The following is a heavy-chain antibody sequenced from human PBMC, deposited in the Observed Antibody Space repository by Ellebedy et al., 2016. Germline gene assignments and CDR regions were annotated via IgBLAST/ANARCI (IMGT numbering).Heavy chain of an antibody. J-gene: IGHJ4*02. Sequence: GESLKISCAVSGFTFSNYWMHWVRQSPGKGLEWVSNIRDSGSPTYYTDSVEGRFTISRDNAKNSLSLEMNSLRAVDTALYYCARGYGDFDYWGRGTLVTVSS. CDR1: GFTFSNYW. CDR2: IRDSGSPT. D-gene: IGHD2-15*01. V-gene: IGHV3-48*04. CDR3: ARGYGDFDY.